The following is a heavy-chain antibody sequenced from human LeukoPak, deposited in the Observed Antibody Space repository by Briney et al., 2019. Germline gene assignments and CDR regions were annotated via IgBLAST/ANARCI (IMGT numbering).Heavy chain of an antibody. CDR3: TTDWDTVYDYDSHPSGWFFDY. J-gene: IGHJ4*02. CDR1: GFTFTNAW. Sequence: PGGSLRLSCVVSGFTFTNAWMSWDRQAPGKGLEWVGRIKRTSDGGTTDYATPVKGRFTISRDDSKDTLYLHMNALKTEDTAVYYCTTDWDTVYDYDSHPSGWFFDYWGQGILVTVSS. D-gene: IGHD5/OR15-5a*01. CDR2: IKRTSDGGTT. V-gene: IGHV3-15*01.